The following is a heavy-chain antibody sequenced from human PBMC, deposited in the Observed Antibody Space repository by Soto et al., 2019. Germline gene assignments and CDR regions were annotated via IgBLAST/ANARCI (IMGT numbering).Heavy chain of an antibody. CDR2: ISYHGVDK. CDR1: GFTFSDYG. V-gene: IGHV3-30*03. CDR3: ARDLYGMDV. J-gene: IGHJ6*02. Sequence: GGSLRLSCVGSGFTFSDYGMHWVRQAPGKGLEWVSIISYHGVDKYYADSVKGRFTVSRDNAKNSLYLQMNSLRAEDTAVYYCARDLYGMDVWGQGTTVTVSS.